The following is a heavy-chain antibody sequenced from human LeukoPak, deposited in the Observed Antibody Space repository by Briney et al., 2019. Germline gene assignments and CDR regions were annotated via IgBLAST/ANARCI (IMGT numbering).Heavy chain of an antibody. CDR1: GYSISSGYY. V-gene: IGHV4-38-2*02. D-gene: IGHD3-22*01. CDR2: IYHSGST. Sequence: SETLSLTCTVSGYSISSGYYWGWIRQPPGKGLEGIGSIYHSGSTYYNPSLKSRVTISVDTSKNQFSLKLSSVTAADAAVYYCAREDYYDSSGVDYWGQGTLVTVSS. CDR3: AREDYYDSSGVDY. J-gene: IGHJ4*02.